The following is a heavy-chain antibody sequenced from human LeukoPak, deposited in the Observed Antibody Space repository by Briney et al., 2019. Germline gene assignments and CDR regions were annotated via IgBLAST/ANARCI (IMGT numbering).Heavy chain of an antibody. D-gene: IGHD5-12*01. CDR1: GFAFSSYA. CDR3: AKSAGVATIYFDS. V-gene: IGHV3-23*01. J-gene: IGHJ4*02. Sequence: GGSLRLSCTASGFAFSSYATAWVRQAPGKGLEGVAAIGSDYDRIHEDSVKGRFTISRDNSKSTLYLQMDNLRAEDTAVYFCAKSAGVATIYFDSWGQGALVTVSS. CDR2: IGSDYDR.